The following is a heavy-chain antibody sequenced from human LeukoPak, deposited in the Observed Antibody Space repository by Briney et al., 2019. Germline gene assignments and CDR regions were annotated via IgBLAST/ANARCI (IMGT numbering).Heavy chain of an antibody. V-gene: IGHV4-34*01. D-gene: IGHD3-3*01. Sequence: SETLSLTCAVYGGSFSGYYWSRIRQPPGKGLEWIGEINHSGSTNYNPSLKSRVTISVDTSKNQFSLKLSSVTAADTAVYYCARTGPNWSGYYMAGWFDPWGQGTLVTVSS. CDR2: INHSGST. CDR1: GGSFSGYY. CDR3: ARTGPNWSGYYMAGWFDP. J-gene: IGHJ5*02.